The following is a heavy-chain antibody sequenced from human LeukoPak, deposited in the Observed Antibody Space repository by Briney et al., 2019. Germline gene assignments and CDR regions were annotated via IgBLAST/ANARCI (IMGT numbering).Heavy chain of an antibody. CDR3: ARETMVLGAESDY. V-gene: IGHV3-66*01. J-gene: IGHJ4*02. CDR2: IYSGGST. Sequence: GGSLRLSCAASGFTVSSNYMSWVRQAPGKGLEWVSVIYSGGSTYYADSVKGRFTISRDNSKNTLYLQMNSLRAEDTAVYYCARETMVLGAESDYWGQGTLVTVSS. D-gene: IGHD3-10*01. CDR1: GFTVSSNY.